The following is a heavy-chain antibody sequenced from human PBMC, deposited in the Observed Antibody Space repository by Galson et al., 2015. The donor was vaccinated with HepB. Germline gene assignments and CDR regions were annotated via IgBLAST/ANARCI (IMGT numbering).Heavy chain of an antibody. CDR2: INVSGGST. CDR1: GYSLTSYY. J-gene: IGHJ5*02. V-gene: IGHV1-46*01. D-gene: IGHD5/OR15-5a*01. CDR3: ARDLRPSTSPLGCFDP. Sequence: SVKVSCKASGYSLTSYYMHWVRLAPGQGLEWMGIINVSGGSTSYAQKFQGRVTMTRDTSTSTVYMELRSLRSEDTAVYYCARDLRPSTSPLGCFDPWGQGTLVTVSS.